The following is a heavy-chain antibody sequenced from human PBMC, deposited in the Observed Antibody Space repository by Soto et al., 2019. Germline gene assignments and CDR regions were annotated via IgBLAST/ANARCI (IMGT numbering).Heavy chain of an antibody. CDR3: ARMATFGSLNWFDP. Sequence: ASVKVSCKASGYTFTSYYIHWVRQAPGQGLEWMGWMNPGSGDTGYAQKFQGRVTMTRDISTATAHMELSSLRSDDTATYYCARMATFGSLNWFDPWGQGTLVTSPQ. D-gene: IGHD3-16*01. CDR2: MNPGSGDT. V-gene: IGHV1-8*02. J-gene: IGHJ5*02. CDR1: GYTFTSYY.